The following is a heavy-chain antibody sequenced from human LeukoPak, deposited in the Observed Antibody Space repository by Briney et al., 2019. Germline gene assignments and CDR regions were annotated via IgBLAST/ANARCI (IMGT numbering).Heavy chain of an antibody. CDR3: TRDGMSGSYSPADY. CDR2: IRSKAYGGTT. Sequence: PGRSLRLSCTASGFTFGDYAMSWFRQAPGKGLEWVGFIRSKAYGGTTEYAASVKGRFTILRDDSKSIAYLQMNSLKTEDTAVYYCTRDGMSGSYSPADYWGQGTLVTVSS. CDR1: GFTFGDYA. J-gene: IGHJ4*02. D-gene: IGHD1-26*01. V-gene: IGHV3-49*03.